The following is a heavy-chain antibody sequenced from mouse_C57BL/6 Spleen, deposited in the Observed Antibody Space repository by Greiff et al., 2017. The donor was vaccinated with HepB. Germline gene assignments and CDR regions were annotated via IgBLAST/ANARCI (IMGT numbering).Heavy chain of an antibody. CDR1: GYTFTSYW. CDR2: IYPSDSET. J-gene: IGHJ4*01. D-gene: IGHD6-2*01. V-gene: IGHV1-61*01. CDR3: ARERGSPYYYAMDY. Sequence: QVQLQQPGAELVRPGSSVKLSCKASGYTFTSYWMDWVKQRPGQGLEWIGNIYPSDSETHYNQKFKDKATLTVDKSSSTAYMQLSSLTSEDSAVYYCARERGSPYYYAMDYWGQGTSVTVSS.